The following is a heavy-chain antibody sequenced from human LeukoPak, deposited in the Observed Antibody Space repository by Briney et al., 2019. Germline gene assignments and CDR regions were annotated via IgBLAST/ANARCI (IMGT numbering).Heavy chain of an antibody. J-gene: IGHJ4*02. CDR1: GYTFTSYA. CDR3: ARCYGDHCPNPFDY. V-gene: IGHV7-4-1*02. D-gene: IGHD4-17*01. CDR2: INTNTGNP. Sequence: ASVKVSCKASGYTFTSYAMNWVRQAPGQGLEWMGWINTNTGNPTYAQGFTGRFVFSSDTSVSTAYLQISSLKAEDTAVYYCARCYGDHCPNPFDYWGQGTLVTVPS.